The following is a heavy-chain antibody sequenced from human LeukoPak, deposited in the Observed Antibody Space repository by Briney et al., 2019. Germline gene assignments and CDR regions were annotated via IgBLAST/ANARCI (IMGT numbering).Heavy chain of an antibody. V-gene: IGHV3-21*01. CDR1: GFPFSSYS. D-gene: IGHD1-26*01. J-gene: IGHJ6*03. CDR3: ARDPYSGSYGDYYYYYYMDV. Sequence: PGGSLRLSCAASGFPFSSYSMNWVRQAPGKGLEWVSSITSSSRYIYYADSVKGRFTISRDNAKSSLYLQMNSLRAEDTAVYYCARDPYSGSYGDYYYYYYMDVWGKGTTVTISS. CDR2: ITSSSRYI.